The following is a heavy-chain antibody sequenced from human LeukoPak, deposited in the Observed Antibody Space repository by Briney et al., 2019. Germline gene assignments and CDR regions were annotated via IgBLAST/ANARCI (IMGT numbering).Heavy chain of an antibody. V-gene: IGHV3-23*01. D-gene: IGHD2-15*01. CDR3: ASGTDIVVAPADYFDY. Sequence: PGGSLRLSCAASGFTFSNYAMSWVRQAPGKGLEWVSVISGSGGSTYYVDSVQGRFTTSRDNSKNTLFLQMDSLRAEDTAVYYCASGTDIVVAPADYFDYWGQGTLVTVSS. CDR1: GFTFSNYA. CDR2: ISGSGGST. J-gene: IGHJ4*02.